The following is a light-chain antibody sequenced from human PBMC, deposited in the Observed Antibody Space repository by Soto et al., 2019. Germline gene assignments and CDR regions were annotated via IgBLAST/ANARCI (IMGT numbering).Light chain of an antibody. CDR3: SSYTSSSTLYV. CDR1: SSDVGGYNY. V-gene: IGLV2-14*01. J-gene: IGLJ1*01. Sequence: QSVLTQPASVSGSPGQSITISCTGTSSDVGGYNYVSWYQQHPGKAPKLMIYEVSNRPPGVSNRFSGSKSGNTASLTISGLQAGDEADYYCSSYTSSSTLYVFGTGTKVTVL. CDR2: EVS.